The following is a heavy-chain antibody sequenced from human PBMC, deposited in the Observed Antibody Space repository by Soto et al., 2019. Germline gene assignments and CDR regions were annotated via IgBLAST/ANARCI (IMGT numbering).Heavy chain of an antibody. Sequence: GGSLRLSCAASGFSISRHAMLWVRQAPGKGLEWVAVIASDGNIKYYTDSVKGRFTISRDTSKNTLYLEMDSLTTEDTAVYYCARDWGVDFWGQGTLVTVSS. CDR1: GFSISRHA. CDR2: IASDGNIK. CDR3: ARDWGVDF. D-gene: IGHD3-16*01. V-gene: IGHV3-30-3*01. J-gene: IGHJ4*02.